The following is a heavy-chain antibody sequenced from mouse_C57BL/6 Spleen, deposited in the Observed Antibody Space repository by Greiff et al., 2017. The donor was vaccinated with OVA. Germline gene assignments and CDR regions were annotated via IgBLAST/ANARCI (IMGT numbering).Heavy chain of an antibody. D-gene: IGHD1-1*01. CDR1: GYTFTSYW. Sequence: QVQLQQPGAELVKPGASVTLSCKASGYTFTSYWMQWVKQRPGQGLEWIGEIDPSDSCPNYTQQFKGKAILTVDTSSSTAYMQLSSLTSEDSAVYYCARGYYGSRYFDVWGTGTPVTVSS. V-gene: IGHV1-50*01. J-gene: IGHJ1*03. CDR2: IDPSDSCP. CDR3: ARGYYGSRYFDV.